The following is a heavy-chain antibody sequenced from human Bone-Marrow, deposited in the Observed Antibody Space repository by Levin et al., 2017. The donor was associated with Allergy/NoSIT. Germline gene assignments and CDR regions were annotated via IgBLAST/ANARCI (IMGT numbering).Heavy chain of an antibody. CDR3: ARTDATNYNDDGSAVSDY. CDR2: ISSSSGQI. CDR1: GLAFSRYS. Sequence: GGSLRLSCAASGLAFSRYSMNWVRQAPGKGLEWVSSISSSSGQIYYADSVRGRFTISRDNAKNSLYLQMNSLTAEDTAVYYCARTDATNYNDDGSAVSDYWGQGTLVTVSS. V-gene: IGHV3-21*04. J-gene: IGHJ4*02. D-gene: IGHD4/OR15-4a*01.